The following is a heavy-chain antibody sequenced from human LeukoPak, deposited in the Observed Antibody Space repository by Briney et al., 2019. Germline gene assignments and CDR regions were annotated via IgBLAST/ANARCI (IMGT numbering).Heavy chain of an antibody. V-gene: IGHV1-69*01. CDR2: IIPIFGTA. J-gene: IGHJ3*02. D-gene: IGHD3-16*02. Sequence: ASVKVSCKASGGTFSSYAISWVRQAPGQGLEWMGGIIPIFGTANYAQKFQGRVTITADESTSTAYMELSSLRSEDTAVYYCARGKLNDYVWGSYRYDAFDIWGQGTMVTVSS. CDR3: ARGKLNDYVWGSYRYDAFDI. CDR1: GGTFSSYA.